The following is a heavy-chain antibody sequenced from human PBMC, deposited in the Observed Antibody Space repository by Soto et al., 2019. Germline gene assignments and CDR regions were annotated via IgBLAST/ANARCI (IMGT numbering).Heavy chain of an antibody. Sequence: VPLVESGGGSVQPGGSLRLSCVASGITFSGFWMHWVRQVPGKGLVWVARVDSAGSGTSYADSVKGRFTISSDNAKNTLSLPMDSRRVEDTAVYYCATVFEHWGQGIPVTVSS. V-gene: IGHV3-74*01. CDR1: GITFSGFW. CDR2: VDSAGSGT. CDR3: ATVFEH. J-gene: IGHJ4*02.